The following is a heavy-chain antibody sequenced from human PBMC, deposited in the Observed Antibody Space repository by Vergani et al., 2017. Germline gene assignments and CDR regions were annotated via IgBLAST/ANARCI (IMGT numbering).Heavy chain of an antibody. CDR1: GFTFSACP. V-gene: IGHV3-9*01. Sequence: EVQLLQSGGGVIQPGGSVRLSCAASGFTFSACPMTWVRQAPGKGLEWVSGISWNSDNIAYADSVKGRFTISRDNAKNSLYLQMNSLRAEDTALYYCAKTNTLYSSSQGTFDYWGQGTLVTVSS. CDR3: AKTNTLYSSSQGTFDY. D-gene: IGHD6-13*01. J-gene: IGHJ4*02. CDR2: ISWNSDNI.